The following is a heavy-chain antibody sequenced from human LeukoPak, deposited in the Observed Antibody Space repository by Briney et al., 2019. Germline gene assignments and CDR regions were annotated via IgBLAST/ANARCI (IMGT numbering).Heavy chain of an antibody. CDR3: ARGCYGDYVCLDY. D-gene: IGHD4-17*01. CDR1: GFTFSNAW. CDR2: INSDGSST. J-gene: IGHJ4*02. Sequence: GGSLRLSCAASGFTFSNAWMSWVRQAPGKGLVWVSRINSDGSSTNYADSVKGRFTFSRDNAKNTLYLQMNSLRAEDTAVYYCARGCYGDYVCLDYWGQGTLVTVSS. V-gene: IGHV3-74*01.